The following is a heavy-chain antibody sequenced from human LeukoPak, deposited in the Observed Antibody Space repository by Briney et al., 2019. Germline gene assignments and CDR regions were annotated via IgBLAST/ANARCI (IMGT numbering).Heavy chain of an antibody. CDR3: AREILAPGKTHDY. J-gene: IGHJ4*02. CDR1: EFTFSNYW. V-gene: IGHV3-74*01. CDR2: INDDGSAT. Sequence: GGSLRLSCAASEFTFSNYWMHWVRQVPGKGLVWVSRINDDGSATFYADSVKGRFTISRDNAKNTLFLQMSSLRAEDTAVYFCAREILAPGKTHDYWGQGTLVTVSS.